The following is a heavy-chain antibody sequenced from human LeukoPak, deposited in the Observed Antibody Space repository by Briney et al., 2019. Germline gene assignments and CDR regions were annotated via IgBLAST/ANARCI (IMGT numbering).Heavy chain of an antibody. CDR2: ISYDGSNK. D-gene: IGHD2-15*01. J-gene: IGHJ4*02. CDR1: GFTFSSYA. V-gene: IGHV3-30-3*01. CDR3: ARAACSGGSCYCVY. Sequence: GGSLRLSCAASGFTFSSYAMHWVRQAPGKGLEWVAVISYDGSNKYYADSVKGRFTISRDNSKNTLYLQMNSLRAEDTAMYYCARAACSGGSCYCVYWGQGTLVTVSS.